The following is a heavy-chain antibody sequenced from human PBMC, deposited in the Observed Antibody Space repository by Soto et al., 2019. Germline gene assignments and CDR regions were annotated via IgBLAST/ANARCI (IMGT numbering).Heavy chain of an antibody. CDR1: GGTFSSYA. CDR3: ARHVPAAGYYYGMDV. J-gene: IGHJ6*02. Sequence: QVQLVQSGAEVKKPGSSVKVSCKASGGTFSSYAISWVRQAPGQGLEWMGGIIPIFGTANYAQKFQGRVTMTADVYTSTAYMELSSLRSEDTAVYYCARHVPAAGYYYGMDVWGQGTTVTVSS. D-gene: IGHD2-2*01. CDR2: IIPIFGTA. V-gene: IGHV1-69*12.